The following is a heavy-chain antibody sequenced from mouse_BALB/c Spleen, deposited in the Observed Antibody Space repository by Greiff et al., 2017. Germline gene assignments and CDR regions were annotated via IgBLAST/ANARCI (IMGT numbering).Heavy chain of an antibody. Sequence: VQLKQSGPELVKPGASVKISCKASGYTFTDYNMHWVKQSHGKSLEWIGYIYPYNGGTGYNQKFKSKATLTVDNSSSTAYMELRSLTSEDSAVYYCASGRGYDYDWYFDVWGAGTTVTVSS. CDR2: IYPYNGGT. J-gene: IGHJ1*01. CDR3: ASGRGYDYDWYFDV. CDR1: GYTFTDYN. D-gene: IGHD2-4*01. V-gene: IGHV1S29*02.